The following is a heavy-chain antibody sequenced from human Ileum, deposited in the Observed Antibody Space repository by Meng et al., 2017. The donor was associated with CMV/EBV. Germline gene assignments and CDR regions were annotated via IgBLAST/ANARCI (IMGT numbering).Heavy chain of an antibody. Sequence: QVQLQPGGGGLMKLSESLSLTCGVNGGSFSSFSWPWIRQPPGKGPEWIGDINHRGTTNYSPSLKSRVTISIDTSKKQFSLRLSSLTAADTAVYYCTRGRVGDWGFDFWGQGTLVTVSS. J-gene: IGHJ4*02. CDR3: TRGRVGDWGFDF. CDR2: INHRGTT. CDR1: GGSFSSFS. D-gene: IGHD1-26*01. V-gene: IGHV4-34*02.